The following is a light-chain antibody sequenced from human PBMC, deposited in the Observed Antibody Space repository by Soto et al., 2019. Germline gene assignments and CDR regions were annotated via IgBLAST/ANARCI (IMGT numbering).Light chain of an antibody. Sequence: EIVLTQSPGTRSLSPGERATLSCRASQSVSSSYLAWYQQKPGQAPRLLIYGASSRATGIPDRFSGSGSGTDFILTISRLEPEDFAVYYCQQYGSSPWTFGQGTKV. CDR2: GAS. J-gene: IGKJ1*01. CDR1: QSVSSSY. CDR3: QQYGSSPWT. V-gene: IGKV3-20*01.